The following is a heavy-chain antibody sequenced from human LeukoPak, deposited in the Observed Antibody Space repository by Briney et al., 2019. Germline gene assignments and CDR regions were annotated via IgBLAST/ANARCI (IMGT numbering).Heavy chain of an antibody. CDR3: ARVGTGSYSELGYFDL. CDR2: ISRTSEYI. J-gene: IGHJ2*01. Sequence: GGTLRLSCAASGVIFSRYTINWVRQSPGQGLEWVSSISRTSEYIHYADSVKGRFTISRDNARNSLYLQMNSLRAEDTSVYYCARVGTGSYSELGYFDLWGRGTLVTVSS. CDR1: GVIFSRYT. D-gene: IGHD1-26*01. V-gene: IGHV3-21*01.